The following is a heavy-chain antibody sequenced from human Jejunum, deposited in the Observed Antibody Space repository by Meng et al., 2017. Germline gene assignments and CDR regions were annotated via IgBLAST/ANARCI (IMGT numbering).Heavy chain of an antibody. CDR2: ISSSSSSI. CDR1: GFTFSTYE. CDR3: TRDRGYYGSGSPPYGMDV. V-gene: IGHV3-48*03. D-gene: IGHD3-10*01. J-gene: IGHJ6*02. Sequence: GESLKISCAASGFTFSTYEMNWVRQAPGKGLEWVSYISSSSSSIFYADSEKGRFTISRDNAKNSLDLQMNSLRAEDTAIYYCTRDRGYYGSGSPPYGMDVWGQGTTVTVSS.